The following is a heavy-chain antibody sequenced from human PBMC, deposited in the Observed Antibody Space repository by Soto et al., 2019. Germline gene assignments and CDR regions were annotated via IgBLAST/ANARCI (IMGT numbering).Heavy chain of an antibody. CDR2: IYYTGSP. V-gene: IGHV4-31*03. Sequence: QVQLQESGPGLVKPSQTLSLTCTVSGDSLSRGGYYWSWIRQHPGKGLEWIGYIYYTGSPHYNPSLKTRLTISVDTSKDQFALKGSYATVPDEDVRYCAIDPDDGGDSLDYWGPGTLVT. D-gene: IGHD3-16*01. CDR1: GDSLSRGGYY. CDR3: AIDPDDGGDSLDY. J-gene: IGHJ4*02.